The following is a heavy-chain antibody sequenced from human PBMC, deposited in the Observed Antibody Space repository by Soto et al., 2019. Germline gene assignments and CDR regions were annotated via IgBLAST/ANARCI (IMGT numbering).Heavy chain of an antibody. Sequence: QVQLVQSGAEVKKPGASVKVSCKASGYAFSRYAINWIRQAPGQGLEWLGWINAGSGGTQYSQNFQGRVTITRDTAASTAYPDLSSPRSDDTAVYYCARERGSTATFDYWGQGTLVTVSS. D-gene: IGHD4-17*01. J-gene: IGHJ4*02. CDR2: INAGSGGT. CDR3: ARERGSTATFDY. CDR1: GYAFSRYA. V-gene: IGHV1-3*01.